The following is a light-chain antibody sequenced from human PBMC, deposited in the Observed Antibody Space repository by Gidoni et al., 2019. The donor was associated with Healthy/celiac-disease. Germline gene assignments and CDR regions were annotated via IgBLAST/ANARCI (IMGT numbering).Light chain of an antibody. CDR2: DAS. J-gene: IGKJ2*01. Sequence: VLTQSPATLALSPGERATLSCRASQSVSSYLAWYQQKPGQAPRLLIYDASNRATGIPARFSGSGSGTDFTLTISSLEPEDFAVYYCQQRSNWPPGYTFGQGTKLEIK. CDR3: QQRSNWPPGYT. CDR1: QSVSSY. V-gene: IGKV3-11*01.